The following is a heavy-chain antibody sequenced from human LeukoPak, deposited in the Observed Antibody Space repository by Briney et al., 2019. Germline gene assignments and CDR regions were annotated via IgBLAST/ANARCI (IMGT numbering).Heavy chain of an antibody. J-gene: IGHJ4*02. CDR2: ISYDGSNK. V-gene: IGHV3-30-3*01. CDR3: AREGAILTGYYILY. CDR1: GFTFSSYA. Sequence: GGSLRLSCAASGFTFSSYAMHWVRQAPGKGLEWVAVISYDGSNKYYADSVKGRFTISRDNSKNTLYLQMNSLRAEDTAVYYCAREGAILTGYYILYWGQGTLVTVSS. D-gene: IGHD3-9*01.